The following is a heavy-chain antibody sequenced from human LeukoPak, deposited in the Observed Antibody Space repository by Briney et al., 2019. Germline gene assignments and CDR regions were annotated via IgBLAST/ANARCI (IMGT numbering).Heavy chain of an antibody. CDR2: ISSSSSYI. Sequence: GGSLRLSCAASGFTFSSYSMNWVRQAPGKGLEWVSSISSSSSYIYYADSVKGRFTISRDNAKNSLYLQMNSLRAEDTAVYYCARAGRNYAEDHWGQGTLVTVSS. D-gene: IGHD1-7*01. CDR3: ARAGRNYAEDH. CDR1: GFTFSSYS. V-gene: IGHV3-21*01. J-gene: IGHJ4*02.